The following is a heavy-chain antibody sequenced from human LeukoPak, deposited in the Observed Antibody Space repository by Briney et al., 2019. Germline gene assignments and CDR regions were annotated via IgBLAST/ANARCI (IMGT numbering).Heavy chain of an antibody. CDR2: MNPNSGNT. D-gene: IGHD2-2*01. Sequence: ASVKVSCKASGYTFTSYDINWVRQATGQGLEWMGWMNPNSGNTGYAQKFQGRVTMTRNTSISTAYMELSSLRSEDTAVCYCARAPLVVPAAMGGVPGYYYYYYMDVWGKGTTVTVSS. CDR1: GYTFTSYD. J-gene: IGHJ6*03. CDR3: ARAPLVVPAAMGGVPGYYYYYYMDV. V-gene: IGHV1-8*01.